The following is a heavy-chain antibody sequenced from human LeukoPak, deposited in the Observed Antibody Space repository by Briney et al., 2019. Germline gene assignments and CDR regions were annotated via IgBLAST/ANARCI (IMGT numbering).Heavy chain of an antibody. V-gene: IGHV3-30-3*01. Sequence: RRSLRLSCAASGFTFSSYAMHWVRQAPGKGLEWVAVISYDGSNKYYADSVKGRFTISRDNSKNTLYLQMNSLRAEDTAVYYCARSGYYYDSSGYSRVMDYWGQGTLVTVSS. CDR3: ARSGYYYDSSGYSRVMDY. CDR1: GFTFSSYA. J-gene: IGHJ4*02. D-gene: IGHD3-22*01. CDR2: ISYDGSNK.